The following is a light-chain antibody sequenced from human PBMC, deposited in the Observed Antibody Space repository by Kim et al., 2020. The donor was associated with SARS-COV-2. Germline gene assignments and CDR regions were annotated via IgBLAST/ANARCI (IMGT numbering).Light chain of an antibody. J-gene: IGKJ1*01. V-gene: IGKV1D-16*01. CDR1: QGISSW. CDR2: AAS. CDR3: QQYDSYPRT. Sequence: DIHMTQSPSSLSASVGDRITITCRASQGISSWLAWYQQKPEKAPKCLIYAASSLQSGVPSRFSGSGSGTDFTLTISNLQPEDFATYYCQQYDSYPRTFGQGTKVDIK.